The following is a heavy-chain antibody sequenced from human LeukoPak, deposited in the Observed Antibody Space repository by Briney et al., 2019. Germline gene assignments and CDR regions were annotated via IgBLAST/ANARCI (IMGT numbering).Heavy chain of an antibody. Sequence: PSETLSLTCAVSGGSISSSNWWSWVRQPPGKGLEWIGEINHSGSTNYNPSLKSRVTISVDTSKNQFSLKLSSVTAADTAVYYCARGRLDVGMIVVVITGLHFDYWGQGTLVAVSS. CDR3: ARGRLDVGMIVVVITGLHFDY. V-gene: IGHV4-4*02. D-gene: IGHD3-22*01. CDR1: GGSISSSNW. CDR2: INHSGST. J-gene: IGHJ4*02.